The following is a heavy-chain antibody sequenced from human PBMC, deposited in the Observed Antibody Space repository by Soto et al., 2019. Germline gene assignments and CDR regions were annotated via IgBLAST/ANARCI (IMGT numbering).Heavy chain of an antibody. D-gene: IGHD2-15*01. V-gene: IGHV1-18*01. J-gene: IGHJ3*02. CDR1: GYTFTSYG. Sequence: GASVKVSCKASGYTFTSYGISWVRQAPGQGLEWMGWISAYNGNTNYAQKLQGRVTMTTDTSTSTAYMELNSLRVEDTAIYFCAKEDCSGGSCDENDAFDIWGQGTMVTVSS. CDR2: ISAYNGNT. CDR3: AKEDCSGGSCDENDAFDI.